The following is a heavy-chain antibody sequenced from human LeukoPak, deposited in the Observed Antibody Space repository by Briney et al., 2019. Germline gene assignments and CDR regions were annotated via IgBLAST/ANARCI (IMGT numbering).Heavy chain of an antibody. V-gene: IGHV1-8*01. J-gene: IGHJ2*01. CDR2: MNPNSGNT. D-gene: IGHD6-19*01. CDR3: ARGRGQWLARGTNWYFDL. Sequence: ASVKVSCKASGYTFTSYDINWVRQAPGQGLEWMGWMNPNSGNTGYAQKFQGRVTMTRDTSISTAYVELSSLRSEDTAVYYCARGRGQWLARGTNWYFDLWGRGTLVTVSS. CDR1: GYTFTSYD.